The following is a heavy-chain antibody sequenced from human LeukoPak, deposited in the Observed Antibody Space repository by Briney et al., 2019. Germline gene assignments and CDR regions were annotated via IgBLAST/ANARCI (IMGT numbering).Heavy chain of an antibody. D-gene: IGHD6-6*01. CDR1: GFSFSSHG. J-gene: IGHJ5*02. CDR2: IWYDGSKK. V-gene: IGHV3-33*01. CDR3: ARDREAARPGWFDP. Sequence: GGSLRLSCAASGFSFSSHGVNWVRQVPGRGLEWVAVIWYDGSKKYYADFVKGRFTISRDNFKNTMSLQMNSLRADDTAVYYCARDREAARPGWFDPCGQGTLVTVSS.